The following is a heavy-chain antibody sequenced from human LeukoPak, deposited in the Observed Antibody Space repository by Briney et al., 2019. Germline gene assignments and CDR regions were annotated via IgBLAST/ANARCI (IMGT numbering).Heavy chain of an antibody. CDR2: IIPIFGTA. D-gene: IGHD1-1*01. Sequence: ASVKVSCKASGGTFSSYAISWVRQAPGQGLEWMGGIIPIFGTANYAQKFQGRVTITADKSTSTAYMELSSLRSEDTAVYYCARDKTEDGVSTGTLGYWGQGTLVAVSS. CDR3: ARDKTEDGVSTGTLGY. CDR1: GGTFSSYA. V-gene: IGHV1-69*06. J-gene: IGHJ4*02.